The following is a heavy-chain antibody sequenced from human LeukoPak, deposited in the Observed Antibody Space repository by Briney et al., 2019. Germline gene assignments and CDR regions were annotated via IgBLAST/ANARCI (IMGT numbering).Heavy chain of an antibody. V-gene: IGHV3-48*03. D-gene: IGHD3-10*02. Sequence: GGSLRLSCAASGFTFRSFYMSWVRQAPGKGLEWVSYISSSGSTIYYADSVKGRFTISRDNAKNSLYLQMNSLRAEDTAVYYCAELGITMIGGVWGKGTTVTISS. CDR2: ISSSGSTI. CDR1: GFTFRSFY. J-gene: IGHJ6*04. CDR3: AELGITMIGGV.